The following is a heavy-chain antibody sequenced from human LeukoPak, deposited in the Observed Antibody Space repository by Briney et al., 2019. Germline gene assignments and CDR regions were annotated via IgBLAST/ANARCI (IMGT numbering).Heavy chain of an antibody. D-gene: IGHD3-22*01. J-gene: IGHJ3*02. V-gene: IGHV3-53*04. CDR3: ARRRITMIGDAFDI. Sequence: GGSLRLSCAASGFTVSSNYMSWVRQAPGKGLEWGSVLYSGGSTYYEDSVKGRFTISRHNSKNTLYLQMNSLRAEDTAVYYCARRRITMIGDAFDIWGQGTMVTVSS. CDR2: LYSGGST. CDR1: GFTVSSNY.